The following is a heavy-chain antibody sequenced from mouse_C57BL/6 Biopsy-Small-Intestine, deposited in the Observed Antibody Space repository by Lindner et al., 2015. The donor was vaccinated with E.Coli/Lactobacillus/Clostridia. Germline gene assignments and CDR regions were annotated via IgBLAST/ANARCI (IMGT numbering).Heavy chain of an antibody. D-gene: IGHD3-2*02. Sequence: SVKVSCKASGYTFTGYFMHWLRQAPGQGLEWMGWINPNSGGTNYARKFQGRVTMTRDTSINTAYMEVSSLTSDDTAVYYCARDQGATQPGFDVWGQGSMVTVSS. V-gene: IGHV1-64*01. J-gene: IGHJ1*01. CDR2: INPNSGGT. CDR1: GYTFTGYF. CDR3: ARDQGATQPGFDV.